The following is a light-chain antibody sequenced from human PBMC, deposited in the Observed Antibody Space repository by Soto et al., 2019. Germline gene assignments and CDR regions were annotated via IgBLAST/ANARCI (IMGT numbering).Light chain of an antibody. V-gene: IGLV1-44*01. Sequence: QSVLSQPPSASGTPGQRVTISCSGRSSNIGSNIVNWYQQLPGTAPKLLIYNNDQRPSGVPDRFSGSKSGTSASLAISGLPSEDEADYYCSAWDASLNAILFGGGTQLTVL. CDR3: SAWDASLNAIL. J-gene: IGLJ2*01. CDR1: SSNIGSNI. CDR2: NND.